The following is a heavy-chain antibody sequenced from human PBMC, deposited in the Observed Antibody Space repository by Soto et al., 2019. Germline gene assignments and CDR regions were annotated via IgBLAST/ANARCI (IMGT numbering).Heavy chain of an antibody. CDR3: ARALPRSSGYSYGALDY. CDR2: FSPSGTST. CDR1: GYTFTNYY. J-gene: IGHJ4*02. D-gene: IGHD5-18*01. Sequence: GASVKVSCKASGYTFTNYYMHWVRQAPGQGLEWMGIFSPSGTSTTYAQKFQGRVTMTRDTSTSTVYMELNSLRSDDTAVYYCARALPRSSGYSYGALDYWGQGTLVTVSS. V-gene: IGHV1-46*01.